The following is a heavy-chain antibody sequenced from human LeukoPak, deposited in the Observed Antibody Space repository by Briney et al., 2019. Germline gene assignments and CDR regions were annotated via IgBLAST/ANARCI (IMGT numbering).Heavy chain of an antibody. J-gene: IGHJ3*02. D-gene: IGHD2-21*02. CDR2: ISSSSSYI. CDR1: GFTFSSYS. Sequence: QTGGSLRLSCAASGFTFSSYSMNWVRQAPGKGLEWVSSISSSSSYIYYADSVKGRFTISRDNAKNSLYLQMNSLRAEDTAVHYCARDRCGGDCYPDAFDIWGQGTMVTVSS. V-gene: IGHV3-21*01. CDR3: ARDRCGGDCYPDAFDI.